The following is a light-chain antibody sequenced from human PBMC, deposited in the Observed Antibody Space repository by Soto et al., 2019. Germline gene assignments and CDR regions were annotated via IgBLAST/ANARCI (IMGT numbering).Light chain of an antibody. V-gene: IGKV3-20*01. CDR2: GGS. CDR3: HQYGTSTIT. J-gene: IGKJ5*01. Sequence: PGDRATLSCRASESVSSSYLAWYQQRPGQAPRLLIYGGSSRATGIPDRFSGSGSGTDFTLTISRLEPEDFAVYYCHQYGTSTITFGPGTRLEIK. CDR1: ESVSSSY.